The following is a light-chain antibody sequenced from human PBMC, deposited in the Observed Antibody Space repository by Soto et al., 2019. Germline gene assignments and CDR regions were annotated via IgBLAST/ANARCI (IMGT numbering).Light chain of an antibody. Sequence: QLVLTQSPSASASLGPSVNLTCTLSSANSNYGNAWHQQQSEKGPRYMLNLNSDHNHSKGVGIPDRFSGSSSGAERYLTIPRPQAEDEADYYCQTWGSGIVVFGGGTKLTVL. J-gene: IGLJ2*01. CDR3: QTWGSGIVV. CDR1: SANSNYG. CDR2: LNSDHNH. V-gene: IGLV4-69*01.